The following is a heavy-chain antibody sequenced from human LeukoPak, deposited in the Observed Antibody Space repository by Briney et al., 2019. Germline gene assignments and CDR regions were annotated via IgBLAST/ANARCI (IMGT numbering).Heavy chain of an antibody. Sequence: SVKVSCKASGYTFTSYGISWVRQAPGQGLEWMGRIIPILGIANYAQKFQGRVTITADKSTSTAYMELSSLRSEDTAVYYCARDKPGTGGHPFDYWGQGTLVTVSS. CDR3: ARDKPGTGGHPFDY. CDR2: IIPILGIA. CDR1: GYTFTSYG. D-gene: IGHD3-10*01. V-gene: IGHV1-69*04. J-gene: IGHJ4*02.